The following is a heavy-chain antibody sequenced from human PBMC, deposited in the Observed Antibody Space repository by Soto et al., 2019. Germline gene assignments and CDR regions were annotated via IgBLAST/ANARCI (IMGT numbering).Heavy chain of an antibody. D-gene: IGHD6-13*01. Sequence: GGSLRLSCAASGFTFRSFTMNWVRQAPGKGLEWVSTISSNSAYIYYTDALRGRFTISRDNAKNSLHLQMNSLRVEDTAVYYCTRDASRDSSARGWFDPWGPGTLVTVSS. J-gene: IGHJ5*02. CDR3: TRDASRDSSARGWFDP. CDR1: GFTFRSFT. V-gene: IGHV3-21*01. CDR2: ISSNSAYI.